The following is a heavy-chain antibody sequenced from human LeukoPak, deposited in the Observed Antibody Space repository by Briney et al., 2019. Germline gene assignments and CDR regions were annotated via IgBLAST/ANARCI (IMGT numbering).Heavy chain of an antibody. D-gene: IGHD3-16*01. Sequence: SAKVSCKASGGTFSSYAISWVRQAPGQGLEWMGRIIPILGIANYAQKFQGRVTITADKSTSTAYMELSSLRSEDTAVYYCARVTVPHRVPTGEFDYWGQGTLVTVSS. V-gene: IGHV1-69*04. CDR3: ARVTVPHRVPTGEFDY. CDR2: IIPILGIA. CDR1: GGTFSSYA. J-gene: IGHJ4*02.